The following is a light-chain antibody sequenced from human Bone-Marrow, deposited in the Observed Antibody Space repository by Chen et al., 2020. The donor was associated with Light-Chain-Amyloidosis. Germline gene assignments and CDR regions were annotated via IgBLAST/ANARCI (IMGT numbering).Light chain of an antibody. CDR2: EVT. V-gene: IGLV2-14*01. Sequence: QSALTQPASVSGSPGQSITISCTGTSSDVGGDNHVSWYQQHPDKAPKLMIYEVTNRPSWVPDRFSGSKSDNTASLTMSGLQTEDEADSFCSSYTITNTLVFGSGTRVTVL. J-gene: IGLJ1*01. CDR3: SSYTITNTLV. CDR1: SSDVGGDNH.